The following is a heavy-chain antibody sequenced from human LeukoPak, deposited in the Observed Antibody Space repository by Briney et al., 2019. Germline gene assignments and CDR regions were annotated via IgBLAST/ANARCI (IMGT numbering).Heavy chain of an antibody. V-gene: IGHV4-34*01. CDR1: GGSFSGYY. Sequence: SETLSLTCAVYGGSFSGYYWSWIRQPPGKGLEWIGEINHSGSTNYNPSLKSRVTISVDTSKNQFSLKLSSVTAADTAMYYCAGGCPPRGRYWFDPWGQGTLVTVSS. D-gene: IGHD2-15*01. CDR3: AGGCPPRGRYWFDP. CDR2: INHSGST. J-gene: IGHJ5*02.